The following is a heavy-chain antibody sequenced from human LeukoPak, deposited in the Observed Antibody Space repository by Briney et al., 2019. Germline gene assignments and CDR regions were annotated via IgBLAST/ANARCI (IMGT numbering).Heavy chain of an antibody. D-gene: IGHD2-2*01. Sequence: SETLSLTCTVSGASVSSSNYYWSWIRQPPGKGLEWIGNIYYSGSTNYNPSIKSRVTISVDTSKNQFSLKLTSVTAADTAEYYCARDYCTTTRCYPNYFDYWGQGTLVTVSS. CDR1: GASVSSSNYY. CDR2: IYYSGST. J-gene: IGHJ4*02. CDR3: ARDYCTTTRCYPNYFDY. V-gene: IGHV4-61*01.